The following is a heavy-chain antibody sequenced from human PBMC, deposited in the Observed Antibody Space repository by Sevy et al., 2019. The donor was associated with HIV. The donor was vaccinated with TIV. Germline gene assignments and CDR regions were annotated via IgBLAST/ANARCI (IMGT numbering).Heavy chain of an antibody. J-gene: IGHJ6*02. V-gene: IGHV3-30-3*01. CDR2: ISYDGINK. CDR3: ARDSNSGYYYYYAMDV. D-gene: IGHD1-26*01. Sequence: GGSLRLSCAASGFIFSNYAMHWVRQAPGKGLGWVAVISYDGINKYDADSVKGRFTISRDNSKNTLYVQMNSLRAEDTAVYYCARDSNSGYYYYYAMDVWGQGTTVTVSS. CDR1: GFIFSNYA.